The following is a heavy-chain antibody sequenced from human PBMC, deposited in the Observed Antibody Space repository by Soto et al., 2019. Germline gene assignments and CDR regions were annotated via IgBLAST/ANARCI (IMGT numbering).Heavy chain of an antibody. CDR3: ARDEGDDSSGYYDVNY. CDR1: GGTYRNYA. J-gene: IGHJ4*02. CDR2: IIPISGTT. V-gene: IGHV1-69*01. D-gene: IGHD3-22*01. Sequence: QVHLVQSGAEVKKPGSSVRVSCKASGGTYRNYAVNWVRQAPGQGLEWMGGIIPISGTTNYAQKFQGRVTITADESTSTAYMELRRLRSEDTAVYFCARDEGDDSSGYYDVNYWGQGTLVTVSP.